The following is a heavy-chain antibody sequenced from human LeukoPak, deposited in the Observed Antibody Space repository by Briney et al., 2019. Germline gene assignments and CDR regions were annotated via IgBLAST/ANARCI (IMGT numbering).Heavy chain of an antibody. Sequence: SQTLSLTCTVSGGSISSGDYYWNWIRQPPGKGLEWIGYIYYSGSTFYNPSLKTRVSISVDTSKNQFSLNLTSVTAADTAVYYCARGHCSGSSCYGRAFDPWGQGTLVTVSS. CDR1: GGSISSGDYY. J-gene: IGHJ5*02. D-gene: IGHD2-2*01. CDR3: ARGHCSGSSCYGRAFDP. CDR2: IYYSGST. V-gene: IGHV4-30-4*01.